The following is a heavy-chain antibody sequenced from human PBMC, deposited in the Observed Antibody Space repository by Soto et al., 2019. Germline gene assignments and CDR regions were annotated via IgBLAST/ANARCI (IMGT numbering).Heavy chain of an antibody. D-gene: IGHD3-22*01. V-gene: IGHV3-53*01. Sequence: EVQLVESGGGLIQPGGSLRLSCAASGFTVSSNYMSWVRQAPGKGLEWVSVIYSGGSTYYADSVKGRFTISRDNSKNTLYLQMNSLRAEDTAVYYCARDRVESGYPEYFQHWVQGTLGTVSS. J-gene: IGHJ1*01. CDR1: GFTVSSNY. CDR3: ARDRVESGYPEYFQH. CDR2: IYSGGST.